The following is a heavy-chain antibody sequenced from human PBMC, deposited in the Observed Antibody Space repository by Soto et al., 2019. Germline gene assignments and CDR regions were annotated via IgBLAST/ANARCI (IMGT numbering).Heavy chain of an antibody. V-gene: IGHV1-18*03. CDR1: GYSFTNYG. J-gene: IGHJ4*02. CDR3: AREAPVTGIDY. Sequence: QVQLVQSGPEVKKPGASVKVSCKTSGYSFTNYGISWVRQAPGQGLEWMGWISAYNGNTNYAQEVQGRVIMTTDTTTSTAYMELRSLISDDMAVYYCAREAPVTGIDYWGQGTLVTVSS. CDR2: ISAYNGNT. D-gene: IGHD2-21*02.